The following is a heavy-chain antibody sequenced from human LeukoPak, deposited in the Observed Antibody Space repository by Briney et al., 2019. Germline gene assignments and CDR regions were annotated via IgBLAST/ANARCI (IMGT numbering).Heavy chain of an antibody. Sequence: ASVEVSCKASGYTFSSYFINWVRQAPGQGLEWMGTISPSNGNTNYPQRLRGRITLTRDMSTSTVYMELNSLTSEDTAMYYCAREAPGVCWFDPWGQGTLVTVSS. J-gene: IGHJ5*02. CDR1: GYTFSSYF. D-gene: IGHD1-14*01. V-gene: IGHV1-46*04. CDR3: AREAPGVCWFDP. CDR2: ISPSNGNT.